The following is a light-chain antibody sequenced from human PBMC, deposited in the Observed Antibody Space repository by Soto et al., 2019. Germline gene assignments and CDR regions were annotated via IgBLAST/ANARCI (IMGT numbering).Light chain of an antibody. CDR2: GAS. CDR3: QQYNNWPPWT. CDR1: ESIRNN. V-gene: IGKV3-15*01. Sequence: EIVMTQSPATLSVSPGERATLSCRASESIRNNLAWYQQKPGQAPRLLIYGASTRATGIPDRFSGSGSGTEFTLTISSLQSEDFAVYHCQQYNNWPPWTFGQGTKVEIK. J-gene: IGKJ1*01.